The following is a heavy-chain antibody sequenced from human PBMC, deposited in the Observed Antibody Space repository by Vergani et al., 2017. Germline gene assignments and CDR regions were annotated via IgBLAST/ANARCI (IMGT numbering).Heavy chain of an antibody. D-gene: IGHD2-15*01. CDR3: AVGYCSGGSCHSRYYYGMDV. CDR1: GYSFTSYW. V-gene: IGHV5-10-1*01. Sequence: EVQLVQSGAEAKKPGESLRISCKGSGYSFTSYWISWVRQMPGKGLEWMGRIDPSDSYTNYSPSFQGHVTISADKSISTAYLQWSSLKASDTAMYYCAVGYCSGGSCHSRYYYGMDVWGQGTTVTVSS. CDR2: IDPSDSYT. J-gene: IGHJ6*02.